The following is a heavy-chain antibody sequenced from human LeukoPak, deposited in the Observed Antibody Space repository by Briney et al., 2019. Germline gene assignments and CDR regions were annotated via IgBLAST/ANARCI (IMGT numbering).Heavy chain of an antibody. V-gene: IGHV4-39*01. CDR3: LRLGLRESY. D-gene: IGHD3-16*01. CDR1: GDSIRVISYS. Sequence: SETLSLTCADPGDSIRVISYSWSWIRQPPGKGLEWIGTIYYSGSTYYNPSLKSQVIISVDTSKSQFCLKLSSLTAADTALPYCLRLGLRESYWGQGTLVTVSS. CDR2: IYYSGST. J-gene: IGHJ4*02.